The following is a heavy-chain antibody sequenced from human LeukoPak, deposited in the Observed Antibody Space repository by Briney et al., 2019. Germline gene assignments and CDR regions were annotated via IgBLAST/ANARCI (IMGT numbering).Heavy chain of an antibody. D-gene: IGHD6-19*01. CDR3: AGGLKWLSFDS. CDR2: IYSSGST. CDR1: GGSISGYY. J-gene: IGHJ4*02. Sequence: PSETLSLTCSVSGGSISGYYWSWIRQPPGKGLEWIGYIYSSGSTNYNPSLKSRVTISIDTSKNQFSLKLSSVTAADTAVYYCAGGLKWLSFDSWGQGTLVTVSS. V-gene: IGHV4-59*01.